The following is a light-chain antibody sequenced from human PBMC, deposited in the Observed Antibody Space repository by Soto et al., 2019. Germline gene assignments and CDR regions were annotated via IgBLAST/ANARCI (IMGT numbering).Light chain of an antibody. CDR3: QQYYIYPWT. CDR2: QAS. CDR1: HYSNNW. V-gene: IGKV1-5*01. Sequence: DIQMTQSPSTLSASVGDSVTITCRASHYSNNWLAWYQQKPGKAPKVLIYQASSLESGVPSRFSGSGSGTEFTLTISSLQPDDFATYYCQQYYIYPWTFGQGTQVEVK. J-gene: IGKJ1*01.